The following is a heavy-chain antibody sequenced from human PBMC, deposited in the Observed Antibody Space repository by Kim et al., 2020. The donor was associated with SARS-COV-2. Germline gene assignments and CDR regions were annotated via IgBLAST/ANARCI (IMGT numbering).Heavy chain of an antibody. D-gene: IGHD3-22*01. Sequence: ASVKVSCKASGYTFTSYGISWVRQAPGQGLEWMGWISAYNGNTNYAQKLQGRVTMTTDTSTSTAYMELRSLRSDDTAVYYCARDPLHYDSSGYYLYWGQGTLVTVSS. CDR3: ARDPLHYDSSGYYLY. J-gene: IGHJ4*02. CDR2: ISAYNGNT. CDR1: GYTFTSYG. V-gene: IGHV1-18*01.